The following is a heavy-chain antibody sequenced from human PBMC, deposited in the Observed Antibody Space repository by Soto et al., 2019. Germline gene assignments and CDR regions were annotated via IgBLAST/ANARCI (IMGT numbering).Heavy chain of an antibody. J-gene: IGHJ4*02. D-gene: IGHD6-19*01. CDR3: ATSGGGWYLY. CDR1: GYTFSSYD. V-gene: IGHV1-8*01. CDR2: LNPNSGDT. Sequence: QVQLVQSGAEVKKPGASVKVSCKASGYTFSSYDINWVRQATGQGLEWMGWLNPNSGDTGYAQKFQGRVTLTRNTSINTAYIERSSLTSDDTAVNSCATSGGGWYLYWGQGTLVTVSS.